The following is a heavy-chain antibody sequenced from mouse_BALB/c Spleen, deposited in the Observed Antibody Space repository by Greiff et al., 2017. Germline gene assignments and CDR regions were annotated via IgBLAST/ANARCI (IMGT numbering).Heavy chain of an antibody. V-gene: IGHV5-6-5*01. D-gene: IGHD1-1*01. CDR2: ISSGGST. CDR1: GFTFSSYA. J-gene: IGHJ1*01. Sequence: EVKLMESGGGLVKPGGSLKLSCAASGFTFSSYAMSWVRQTPEKRLEWVASISSGGSTYYPDSVKGRFTISRDNARNILYLQMSSLRSEDTAMYYCARHYGSSYWYFDVWGAGTTVTVSS. CDR3: ARHYGSSYWYFDV.